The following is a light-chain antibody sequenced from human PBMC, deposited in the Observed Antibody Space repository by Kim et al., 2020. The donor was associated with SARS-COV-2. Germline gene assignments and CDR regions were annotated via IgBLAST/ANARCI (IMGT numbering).Light chain of an antibody. CDR3: ISYTSDSLVV. V-gene: IGLV2-14*02. CDR1: SSDVGSYNL. CDR2: EVT. Sequence: QSALTQPASVSGSPGQSITISCTGTSSDVGSYNLVSWYQQHPGKAPKLILFEVTKRPSGVSNRFSGSKSGNTASLTIFGLQTKDEADYYCISYTSDSLVVLGGGTQLTVL. J-gene: IGLJ2*01.